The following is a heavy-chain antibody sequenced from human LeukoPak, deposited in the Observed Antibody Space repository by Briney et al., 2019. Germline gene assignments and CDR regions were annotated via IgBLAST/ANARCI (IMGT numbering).Heavy chain of an antibody. V-gene: IGHV3-20*04. CDR2: INWNGGST. J-gene: IGHJ4*02. CDR1: GFTFDDYG. Sequence: RSGGSLRLSCAASGFTFDDYGMSWVRQAPGKGLGWVSGINWNGGSTSYADSVKGRFTISRDTAKNSLYLQMNSLRAEDTALYYCARLKAAAGSNFDYWGQGALVTVSS. CDR3: ARLKAAAGSNFDY. D-gene: IGHD6-13*01.